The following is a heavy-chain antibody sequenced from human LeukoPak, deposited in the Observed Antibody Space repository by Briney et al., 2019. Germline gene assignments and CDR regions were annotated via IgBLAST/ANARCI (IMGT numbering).Heavy chain of an antibody. D-gene: IGHD3-9*01. J-gene: IGHJ3*02. V-gene: IGHV7-4-1*02. CDR1: GYTFTSYA. Sequence: ASVKVSCKASGYTFTSYAMNWVRQAPGQGLEWMGWINTNTGNPTYAQGFTGRFVFSLDTSVSTAYLQISSLKAEDTAVYYCARGGTFDWLLFRDVFDIWGQGTMVTVSS. CDR3: ARGGTFDWLLFRDVFDI. CDR2: INTNTGNP.